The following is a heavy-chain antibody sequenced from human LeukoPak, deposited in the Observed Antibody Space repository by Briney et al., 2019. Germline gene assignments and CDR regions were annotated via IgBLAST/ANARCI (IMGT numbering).Heavy chain of an antibody. V-gene: IGHV4-59*11. CDR1: GGSISSHY. D-gene: IGHD6-6*01. CDR2: IYYSGST. J-gene: IGHJ4*02. Sequence: PSETLSLTCTVSGGSISSHYWSWIRQPPGKGLEWIGYIYYSGSTNYNPSLKSRVTISVDTSKNQFSLKLSSVTAADTAVYYCAREYSSSADYWGQGTLVTVSS. CDR3: AREYSSSADY.